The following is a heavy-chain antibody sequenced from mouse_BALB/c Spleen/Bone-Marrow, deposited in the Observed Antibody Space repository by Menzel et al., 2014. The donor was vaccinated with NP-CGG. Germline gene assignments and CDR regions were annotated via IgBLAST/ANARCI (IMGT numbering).Heavy chain of an antibody. CDR1: GYTFTSYY. V-gene: IGHV1S81*02. CDR2: INPNNGDT. Sequence: VHLVESGAELVKPGASVKLSCKASGYTFTSYYMYWVKQRPGQGLEWIGGINPNNGDTNFSETFKSKATLTVDKSSSTAYMQLSSLTSEDSAVYYCTRRDYWGQGTTLTVSS. J-gene: IGHJ2*01. CDR3: TRRDY.